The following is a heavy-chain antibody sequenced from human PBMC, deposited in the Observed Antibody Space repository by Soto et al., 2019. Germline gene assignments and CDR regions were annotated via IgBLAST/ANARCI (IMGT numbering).Heavy chain of an antibody. V-gene: IGHV3-23*01. D-gene: IGHD6-19*01. CDR3: ALQQAVAGTTNWFDP. CDR2: ISGSGGST. J-gene: IGHJ5*02. CDR1: GFTFSIYA. Sequence: EVQLLESGGGLVQPGGSLRLSCAASGFTFSIYAMSWVRQAPGKGLEWVSGISGSGGSTYYADSVKGRFTISRDNSKNTLYLQMNSLRAEDTAVYYCALQQAVAGTTNWFDPWGQGTLVTVSS.